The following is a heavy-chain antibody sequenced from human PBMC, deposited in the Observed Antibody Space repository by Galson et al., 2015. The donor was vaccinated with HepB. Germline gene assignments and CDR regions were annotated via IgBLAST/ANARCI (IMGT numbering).Heavy chain of an antibody. CDR1: GGSISSYY. Sequence: SETLSLTCTVSGGSISSYYWSWIRQPPGKGLEWIGYIYYSGSTNYNPSLKSRVTISVDTSKNQFSLKLSSVTAADTAVYYCARGEYQLTNDYWGQGTLVTVSS. CDR3: ARGEYQLTNDY. J-gene: IGHJ4*02. D-gene: IGHD2-2*01. CDR2: IYYSGST. V-gene: IGHV4-59*01.